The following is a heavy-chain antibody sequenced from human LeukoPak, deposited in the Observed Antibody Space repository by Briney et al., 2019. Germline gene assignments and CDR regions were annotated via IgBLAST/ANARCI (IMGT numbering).Heavy chain of an antibody. Sequence: GGSLRLSCAASGFTFSNYAMHWVRQAPGKGLEWVAFIRHDGSNKYYADSVKGRFTISRDNSKNTLYLQMNSLRAEDTAVYYCAKDLIPPYSSSFDYWGQGTLVTVSS. CDR1: GFTFSNYA. J-gene: IGHJ4*02. CDR2: IRHDGSNK. V-gene: IGHV3-30*02. CDR3: AKDLIPPYSSSFDY. D-gene: IGHD4-11*01.